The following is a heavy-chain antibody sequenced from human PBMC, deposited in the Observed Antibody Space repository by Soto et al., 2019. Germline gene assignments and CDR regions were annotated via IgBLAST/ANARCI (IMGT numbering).Heavy chain of an antibody. CDR2: INPSGGST. CDR1: EYTFTSYY. V-gene: IGHV1-46*01. CDR3: ASGRTLDY. Sequence: GATVKVSCKASEYTFTSYYVHSVRQAPGQGLEWMGIINPSGGSTSYAQKFQGRVTMTRDTSTSTVYMELSSLRSEDTAVYYCASGRTLDYWGQGTLVTVSS. J-gene: IGHJ4*02.